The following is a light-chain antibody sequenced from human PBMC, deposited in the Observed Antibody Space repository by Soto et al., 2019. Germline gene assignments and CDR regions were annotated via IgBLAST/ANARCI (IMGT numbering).Light chain of an antibody. V-gene: IGKV1-6*01. J-gene: IGKJ2*01. CDR3: LQDYNYPYT. Sequence: AIQMTQSPSSLSASVGDRVTITCRASQGIRNDLGWYQQKPGKAPKLLIYAASSLHSGVPSRFSGSGSGTDFTLTISRLQPEDFATYYCLQDYNYPYTFGQGTKLEIK. CDR1: QGIRND. CDR2: AAS.